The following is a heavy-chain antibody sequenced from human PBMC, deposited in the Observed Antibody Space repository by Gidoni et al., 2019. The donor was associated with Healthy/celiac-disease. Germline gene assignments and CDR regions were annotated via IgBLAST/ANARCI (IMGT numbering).Heavy chain of an antibody. J-gene: IGHJ4*02. V-gene: IGHV3-23*01. CDR3: AKLYDFWRISDY. CDR2: ISGSGGST. Sequence: EVQLLESGGGLVQPGGSLRLSCAASGFPFSSYAMSWVRQAPGKGLEWVSAISGSGGSTYYADSVKGRFTISRDNSKNTLYLQMNSLRAEDTAVYYCAKLYDFWRISDYWGQGTLVTVSS. CDR1: GFPFSSYA. D-gene: IGHD3-3*01.